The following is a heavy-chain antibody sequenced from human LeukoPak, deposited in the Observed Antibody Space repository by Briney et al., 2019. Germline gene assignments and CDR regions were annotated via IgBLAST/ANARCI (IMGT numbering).Heavy chain of an antibody. V-gene: IGHV3-9*03. CDR2: ISWNSGNI. D-gene: IGHD3-10*01. CDR1: GFTFDDYA. J-gene: IGHJ6*03. Sequence: GRSLRLSCAASGFTFDDYAMHWVRQAPGKGLEWVSGISWNSGNIDYADSVKGRFTISRDNAKNFLYLQMNSLRAEDMALYYCAKASGSYYYYYIDVWGKGTTVTVSS. CDR3: AKASGSYYYYYIDV.